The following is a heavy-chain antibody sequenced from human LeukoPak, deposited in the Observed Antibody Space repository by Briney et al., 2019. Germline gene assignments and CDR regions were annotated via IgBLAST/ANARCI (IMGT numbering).Heavy chain of an antibody. Sequence: PGESLKISCKGSGYSFTSYWIGWVRQMPGKGLEWMGIIYPGDSDTRYSPSFQGQVTISADKSISTAYLQWSSLKASDTAMYYCARHWEGHCSSTSCYTSYYYMDVWGKGTTVTVSS. CDR1: GYSFTSYW. D-gene: IGHD2-2*02. CDR2: IYPGDSDT. J-gene: IGHJ6*03. V-gene: IGHV5-51*01. CDR3: ARHWEGHCSSTSCYTSYYYMDV.